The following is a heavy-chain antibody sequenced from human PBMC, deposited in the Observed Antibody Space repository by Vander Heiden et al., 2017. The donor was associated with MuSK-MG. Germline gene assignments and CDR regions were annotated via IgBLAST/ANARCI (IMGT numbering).Heavy chain of an antibody. J-gene: IGHJ4*02. Sequence: QVQLVQSGAEVKKPGSSVKVSCKASGGTFSSNASSWVPQAPGQGLEWMGGIIPIFGTANYAQKFQGRVTITADESTSTAYMELSSLRSEDTAVYYCARGGELLGTKFDYWGQGTLVTVSS. V-gene: IGHV1-69*01. CDR1: GGTFSSNA. CDR3: ARGGELLGTKFDY. D-gene: IGHD1-26*01. CDR2: IIPIFGTA.